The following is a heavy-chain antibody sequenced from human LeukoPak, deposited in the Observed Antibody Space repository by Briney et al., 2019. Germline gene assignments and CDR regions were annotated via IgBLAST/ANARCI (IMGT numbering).Heavy chain of an antibody. CDR1: GFTFSSYA. D-gene: IGHD3-10*01. V-gene: IGHV3-23*01. Sequence: GGSLRLSCAASGFTFSSYAMSWVRQAPGKGLEWVSAISGSGGSTYYADSVQRGFTISRNNSNNTLYLQMNSLRAEDTAVYYCAKDQESYGSGSYSFDYWGQGTLVTVSS. CDR3: AKDQESYGSGSYSFDY. J-gene: IGHJ4*02. CDR2: ISGSGGST.